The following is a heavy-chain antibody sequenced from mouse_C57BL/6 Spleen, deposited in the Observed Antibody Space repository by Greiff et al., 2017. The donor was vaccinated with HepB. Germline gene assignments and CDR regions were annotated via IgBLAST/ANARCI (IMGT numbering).Heavy chain of an antibody. J-gene: IGHJ1*03. CDR1: GYTFTDYE. V-gene: IGHV1-15*01. D-gene: IGHD4-1*01. Sequence: QVQLQQSGAELVRPGASVTLSCKASGYTFTDYEMHWVKQTPVHGLEWIGAIDPETGGTAYNQKFKGKAILTADKSSSTAYMELRSLTSEDSAVYYCTRRTGSNWDVGDWYFDVWGTGTTVTVSS. CDR2: IDPETGGT. CDR3: TRRTGSNWDVGDWYFDV.